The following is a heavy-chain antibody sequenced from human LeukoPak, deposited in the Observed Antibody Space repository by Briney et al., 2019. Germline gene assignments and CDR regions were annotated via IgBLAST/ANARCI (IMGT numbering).Heavy chain of an antibody. V-gene: IGHV1-2*02. Sequence: ASVEVSCKASGHTFTGYYMHWVRQAPGQGLEWMGWINPNSGGTNYAQKFQGRVTMTRGTSIRTAYMELSRLRSDDTAVYYCAMNILTGYSGFDCWGQGTLVTVSS. CDR3: AMNILTGYSGFDC. CDR1: GHTFTGYY. D-gene: IGHD3-9*01. J-gene: IGHJ4*02. CDR2: INPNSGGT.